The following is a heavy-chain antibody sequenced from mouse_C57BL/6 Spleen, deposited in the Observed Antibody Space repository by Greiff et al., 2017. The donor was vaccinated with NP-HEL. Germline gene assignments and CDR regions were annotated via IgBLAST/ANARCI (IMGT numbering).Heavy chain of an antibody. Sequence: VQLKESGPELVKPGASVKISCKASGYAFSSSWMNWVKQRPGKGLEWIGRIYPGDGDTNYNGKFKGKATLTADNSSSTAYMQLSSLTSEDSAVSFGERRGTTGVGENAMDYWGQGTSVTVSS. CDR1: GYAFSSSW. V-gene: IGHV1-82*01. J-gene: IGHJ4*01. CDR2: IYPGDGDT. D-gene: IGHD1-1*01. CDR3: ERRGTTGVGENAMDY.